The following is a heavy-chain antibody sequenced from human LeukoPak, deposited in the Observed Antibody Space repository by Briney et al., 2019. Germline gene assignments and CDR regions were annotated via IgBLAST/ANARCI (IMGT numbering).Heavy chain of an antibody. V-gene: IGHV1-3*01. CDR1: GYTFTSYA. CDR3: ARRIAAAGDNWFDP. Sequence: ASVKVSCKAAGYTFTSYAMHLVRQAPGQRLEWMGWINAGNGNTKYSKKFQGRVTITRDTSASTAYMELSSLRSEDTAVYYCARRIAAAGDNWFDPSGQGTPVTVSS. J-gene: IGHJ5*02. D-gene: IGHD6-13*01. CDR2: INAGNGNT.